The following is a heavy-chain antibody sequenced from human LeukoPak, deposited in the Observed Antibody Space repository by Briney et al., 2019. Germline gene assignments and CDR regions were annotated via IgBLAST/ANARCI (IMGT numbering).Heavy chain of an antibody. CDR2: ISAYNVNT. D-gene: IGHD5-18*01. Sequence: ASLKVSCMASGYTLTGSGISWVRQAPGQGLEWMGRISAYNVNTNYTQKLQGRVTMTTDTSTSTAYMEPRSLRADDTAVYYSARAVDTAMETALGYWGQGTLVTVSS. CDR1: GYTLTGSG. J-gene: IGHJ4*02. V-gene: IGHV1-18*01. CDR3: ARAVDTAMETALGY.